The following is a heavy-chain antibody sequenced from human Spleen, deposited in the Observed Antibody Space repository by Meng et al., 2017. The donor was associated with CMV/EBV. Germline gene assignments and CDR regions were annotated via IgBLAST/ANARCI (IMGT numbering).Heavy chain of an antibody. D-gene: IGHD6-19*01. Sequence: SVKVSCKASGGTFSSYAISWVRQAPGQGLEWMGGIIPIFGTANHAQKFQGRVTITTDESTSTAYMELSSLRSEDTAVYYCARDRARYSSGWYYFDYWGQGTLVTVSS. CDR2: IIPIFGTA. CDR3: ARDRARYSSGWYYFDY. CDR1: GGTFSSYA. J-gene: IGHJ4*02. V-gene: IGHV1-69*05.